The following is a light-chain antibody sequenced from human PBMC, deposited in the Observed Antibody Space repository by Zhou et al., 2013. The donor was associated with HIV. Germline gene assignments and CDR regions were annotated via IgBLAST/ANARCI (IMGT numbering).Light chain of an antibody. CDR3: MQALETPYT. V-gene: IGKV2-28*01. J-gene: IGKJ2*01. CDR1: QSLLHSKGYNY. CDR2: WGF. Sequence: DIVMTQSPLSLPVTPGEPASISCRSSQSLLHSKGYNYLDWYLQKPGQSPQLLIYWGFNRASGVPDRFSGSVSGTDFTLKISRVEAEDVGVYYCMQALETPYTFGQGTKLEIK.